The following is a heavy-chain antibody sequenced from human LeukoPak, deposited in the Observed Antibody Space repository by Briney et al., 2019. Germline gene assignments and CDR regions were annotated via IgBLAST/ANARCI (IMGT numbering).Heavy chain of an antibody. D-gene: IGHD3-10*01. CDR3: ARGGVLWFGEFGRDQGDFDY. V-gene: IGHV4-4*02. Sequence: PSETLSLTCAVSGGSISSSNWWSWIRQPPGKGLEWIGEINHSGSTNYNPSLKSRVTVSVDTSKNQFSLKLSSVTAADTAVYYCARGGVLWFGEFGRDQGDFDYWGQGTLVTVSS. CDR2: INHSGST. CDR1: GGSISSSNW. J-gene: IGHJ4*02.